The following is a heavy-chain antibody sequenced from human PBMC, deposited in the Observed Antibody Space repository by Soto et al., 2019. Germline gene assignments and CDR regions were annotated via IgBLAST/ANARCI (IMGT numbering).Heavy chain of an antibody. V-gene: IGHV3-7*01. J-gene: IGHJ2*01. Sequence: EVQLVESGGGLVQPGGSQRLSCAVSEFTSSNYWMSWVRQAPGKGPEWVANIKQDGGEKYYVDSVRGRFSISRDNANNSLYLQMNSLRVEDTAVYYCVRVANRYFDLWGRGTLVTVSS. CDR3: VRVANRYFDL. CDR2: IKQDGGEK. CDR1: EFTSSNYW.